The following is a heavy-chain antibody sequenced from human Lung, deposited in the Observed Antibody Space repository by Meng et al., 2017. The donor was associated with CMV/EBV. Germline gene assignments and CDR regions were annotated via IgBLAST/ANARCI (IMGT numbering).Heavy chain of an antibody. V-gene: IGHV1-46*01. Sequence: SXXVSXXASGYPFTIYYMHWVRQAPGQGLEWMGIINPSAGGTSYAQKFRGRLTMTRGPSTSTAYMELSSLRSEDTAVYNCARDRGYANSWYGADYWGQGTLVTVSS. CDR1: GYPFTIYY. J-gene: IGHJ4*02. CDR3: ARDRGYANSWYGADY. CDR2: INPSAGGT. D-gene: IGHD6-13*01.